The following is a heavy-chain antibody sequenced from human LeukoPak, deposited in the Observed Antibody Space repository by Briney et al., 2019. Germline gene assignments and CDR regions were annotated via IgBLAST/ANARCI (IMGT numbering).Heavy chain of an antibody. V-gene: IGHV3-23*01. CDR3: AKDPIMITFGGVIVPAAFDI. CDR1: GFTFSSYA. D-gene: IGHD3-16*02. CDR2: ISGSGGST. J-gene: IGHJ3*02. Sequence: GGSLRLSCAASGFTFSSYAMSWVRQAPGKGLEWVSAISGSGGSTYYADSVKGRFTTSRDNSKNTLYLQMNSLRAEDTAVYYCAKDPIMITFGGVIVPAAFDIWGQGTMVTVSS.